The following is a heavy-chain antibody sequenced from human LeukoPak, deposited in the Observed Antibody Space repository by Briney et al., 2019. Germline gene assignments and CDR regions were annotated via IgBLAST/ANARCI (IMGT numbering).Heavy chain of an antibody. Sequence: GGSLRLSCAASGFTFSDYNMNWVRQAPGKGLEWVAYITISTGIIYYADSVKGRFTISRDNAKNSLYLQMNSLRAEDTAVYYCARDSITMTVVVGDLDYWGQGTLVTVSS. CDR3: ARDSITMTVVVGDLDY. V-gene: IGHV3-48*01. D-gene: IGHD3-22*01. CDR2: ITISTGII. J-gene: IGHJ4*02. CDR1: GFTFSDYN.